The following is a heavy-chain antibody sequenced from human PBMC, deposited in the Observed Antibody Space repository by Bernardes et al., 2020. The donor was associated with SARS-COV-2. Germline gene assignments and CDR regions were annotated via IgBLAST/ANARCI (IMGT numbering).Heavy chain of an antibody. CDR2: ISLNSGSI. V-gene: IGHV3-9*01. Sequence: SLRLSFSASGFTFDYYAIHLVRQAPGKGLAWVSGISLNSGSIGYADSVKGRFTISRDNAKNSLYLQMNSLRAEDTALYYCAKGYGTYYYYYGMDVWGQGTTVTVSS. J-gene: IGHJ6*02. D-gene: IGHD5-18*01. CDR3: AKGYGTYYYYYGMDV. CDR1: GFTFDYYA.